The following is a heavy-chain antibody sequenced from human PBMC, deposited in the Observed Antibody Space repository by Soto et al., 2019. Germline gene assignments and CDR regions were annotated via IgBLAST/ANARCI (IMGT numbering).Heavy chain of an antibody. CDR1: GYTITSYG. D-gene: IGHD2-15*01. V-gene: IGHV1-18*01. CDR3: ARDPYCSGGSCYDY. Sequence: ASVKVSCKASGYTITSYGISWVRQAPGQGLEWMGWISAYNGNTNYAQKLQGRVTMTTDTSTSTAYMELRSLRSDDTAVYYCARDPYCSGGSCYDYWGQGTLVTVSS. CDR2: ISAYNGNT. J-gene: IGHJ4*02.